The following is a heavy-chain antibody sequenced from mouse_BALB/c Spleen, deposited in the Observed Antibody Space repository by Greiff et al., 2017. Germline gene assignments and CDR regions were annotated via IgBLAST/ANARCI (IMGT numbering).Heavy chain of an antibody. CDR2: IWGDGST. D-gene: IGHD2-14*01. J-gene: IGHJ4*01. CDR1: GFSLTGYG. V-gene: IGHV2-6-7*01. CDR3: AREDYRDDGYYYAMDD. Sequence: QVQLKESGPGLVAPSQSLSITCTVSGFSLTGYGVNWVRQPPGKGLEWLGMIWGDGSTDYNSALKSRLSISKDNSKSQVFLKMNRLQTDDTARYYCAREDYRDDGYYYAMDDWGQGTSVTVSS.